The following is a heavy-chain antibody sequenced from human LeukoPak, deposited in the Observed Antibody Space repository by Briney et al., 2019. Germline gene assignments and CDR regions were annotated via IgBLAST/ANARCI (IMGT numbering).Heavy chain of an antibody. J-gene: IGHJ5*02. Sequence: PGGSLRLSCAASGFTFSSYSMNWVRQAPGKGLEWVSSISSSSSYIYYADSVKGRFTISRDNAKNSLYLQMNSLRAEGTAVYYCARGGCSSTSCQNWFDPWGQGTLVTVSS. D-gene: IGHD2-2*01. CDR2: ISSSSSYI. CDR1: GFTFSSYS. CDR3: ARGGCSSTSCQNWFDP. V-gene: IGHV3-21*04.